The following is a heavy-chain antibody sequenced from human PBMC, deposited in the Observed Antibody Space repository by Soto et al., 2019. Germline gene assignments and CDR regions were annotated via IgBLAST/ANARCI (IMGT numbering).Heavy chain of an antibody. CDR3: ASLSNYREDY. CDR1: GFTFSSYG. Sequence: VQLVESGGGVVQPGRSLRLSCAASGFTFSSYGMHWVRQAPGKGLEWVSSISSSSSYIYYVDSVKGRFTISRDNAKNSLYLQMNSLRAEDTAVYYCASLSNYREDYWGQGTLVTVSS. CDR2: ISSSSSYI. D-gene: IGHD3-10*01. V-gene: IGHV3-21*01. J-gene: IGHJ4*02.